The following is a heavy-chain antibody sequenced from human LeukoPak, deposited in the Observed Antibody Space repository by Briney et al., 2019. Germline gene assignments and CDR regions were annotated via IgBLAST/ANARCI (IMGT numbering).Heavy chain of an antibody. Sequence: PSETLSVTCTVSGGSISSSSYYWGWVRQPPGKVLEWIGSIYYGRSTYYSPSLKSRVTISLDTSKNQFSLKLSSVTAADTAVYYCARLKGAAAGTSRGQGTLVTVSS. CDR3: ARLKGAAAGTS. CDR1: GGSISSSSYY. D-gene: IGHD6-13*01. V-gene: IGHV4-39*01. J-gene: IGHJ4*02. CDR2: IYYGRST.